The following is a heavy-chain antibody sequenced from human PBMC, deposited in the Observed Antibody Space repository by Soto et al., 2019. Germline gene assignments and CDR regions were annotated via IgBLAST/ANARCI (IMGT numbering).Heavy chain of an antibody. D-gene: IGHD3-9*01. CDR3: ARGLRYFDWLLSAYYYYGTDV. V-gene: IGHV1-69*13. CDR2: IIPIFGTA. Sequence: SVKVSCKASGGTFSSYAISWVRQAPGQGLEWMGGIIPIFGTANYAQKFQGRVTITADESTSTAYMELSSLRSEDTAVYYCARGLRYFDWLLSAYYYYGTDVWGQGTTVTVSS. J-gene: IGHJ6*02. CDR1: GGTFSSYA.